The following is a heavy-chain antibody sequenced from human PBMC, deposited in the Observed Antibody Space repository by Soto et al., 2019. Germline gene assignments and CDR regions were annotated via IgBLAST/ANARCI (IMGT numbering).Heavy chain of an antibody. Sequence: EVQVLESGGGLVQPGGSLRLSCVASGFTFTTYAMTWVRQAPGKGLEWVSIISGSGGSTHYADSVKGRFIISRDNSKNTLYLEMNGLRAEDTAVYYCCKTGFGRYCSSTSCVHFDYWGQGTLVTGSS. J-gene: IGHJ4*02. CDR3: CKTGFGRYCSSTSCVHFDY. V-gene: IGHV3-23*01. D-gene: IGHD2-2*01. CDR1: GFTFTTYA. CDR2: ISGSGGST.